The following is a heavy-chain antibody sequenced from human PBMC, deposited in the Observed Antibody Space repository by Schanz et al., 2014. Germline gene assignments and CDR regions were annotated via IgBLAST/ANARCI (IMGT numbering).Heavy chain of an antibody. CDR2: ISHNSHYT. CDR3: ARDGYRNGRPFDH. V-gene: IGHV3-11*06. D-gene: IGHD5-18*01. Sequence: QVQLVESGGGLVKPGGSLRLSCAASGFTFSDYYMSWIRQAPGKGLEWVSYISHNSHYTNYADSVKGRFTISRDTAENSVYLQMNSLRAEDTAVYYCARDGYRNGRPFDHSGQGTRVTVSA. J-gene: IGHJ4*02. CDR1: GFTFSDYY.